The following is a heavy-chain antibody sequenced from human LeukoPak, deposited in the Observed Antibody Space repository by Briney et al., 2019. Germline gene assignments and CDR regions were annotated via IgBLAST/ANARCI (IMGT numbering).Heavy chain of an antibody. V-gene: IGHV3-30*02. D-gene: IGHD4-17*01. CDR3: AKDHQWGPTVTMGY. CDR1: GFTFSSYG. CDR2: IRYDGSNK. Sequence: GGSLRLSCAASGFTFSSYGMHWVRRAPGKGLEWVAFIRYDGSNKYYADSVKGRFTISRDNSKNTLYLQMNSLRAEDTAVYCCAKDHQWGPTVTMGYWGQGTLVTVSS. J-gene: IGHJ4*02.